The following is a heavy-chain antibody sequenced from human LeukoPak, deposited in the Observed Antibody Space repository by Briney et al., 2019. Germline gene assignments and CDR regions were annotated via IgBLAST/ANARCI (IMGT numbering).Heavy chain of an antibody. Sequence: GESLKISCKTSGFNFTIFWIGWVRQRPGKGLEWMGIIFPRDSDTRYSPSFQGQVTISVDKSTSTACLQWSSLKASDTAVYYCARQSVLATDYWGQGTLVTVSS. CDR1: GFNFTIFW. CDR2: IFPRDSDT. V-gene: IGHV5-51*01. D-gene: IGHD5-24*01. CDR3: ARQSVLATDY. J-gene: IGHJ4*02.